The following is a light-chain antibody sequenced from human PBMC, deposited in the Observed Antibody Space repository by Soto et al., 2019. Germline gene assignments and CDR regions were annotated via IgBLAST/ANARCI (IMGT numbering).Light chain of an antibody. J-gene: IGKJ4*01. CDR2: GAS. V-gene: IGKV3-15*01. Sequence: EIVMTQSPATLSVSPGERATLSCRASQSLSTNLAWYQQKPGQAPRLLIYGASTTATGIPARFSGSGSGTEFTLTISSLQSEDFAVYYCQQYNNWPLTFGGGTKVDIK. CDR3: QQYNNWPLT. CDR1: QSLSTN.